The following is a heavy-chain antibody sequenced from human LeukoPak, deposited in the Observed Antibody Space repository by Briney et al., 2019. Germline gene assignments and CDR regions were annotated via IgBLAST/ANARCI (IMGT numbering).Heavy chain of an antibody. CDR3: ARDRPIDS. Sequence: SETLSLTCTVSGGSISSYYWSWIRQPPGKGLEWIGYIYYSGSTNYNPSLKSRVTISVDTSKNQFSLKLTSVTAADTAVYYCARDRPIDSWGRGTLVTVSS. D-gene: IGHD6-6*01. CDR2: IYYSGST. CDR1: GGSISSYY. J-gene: IGHJ4*02. V-gene: IGHV4-59*01.